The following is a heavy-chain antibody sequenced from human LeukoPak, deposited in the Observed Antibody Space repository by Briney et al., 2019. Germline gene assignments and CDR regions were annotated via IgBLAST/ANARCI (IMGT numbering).Heavy chain of an antibody. CDR3: AKTTIFGVVTTPAMDV. J-gene: IGHJ6*02. V-gene: IGHV3-23*01. CDR1: GFTFSSYA. Sequence: GGSLRLSCAASGFTFSSYAMSWVRQAPGKGLEWVSAIRDSGSSTHYADSVKGRFTISRDNSKNTLYLQMNSLRAEDTAVYYCAKTTIFGVVTTPAMDVWGQGTTVTVSS. CDR2: IRDSGSST. D-gene: IGHD3-3*01.